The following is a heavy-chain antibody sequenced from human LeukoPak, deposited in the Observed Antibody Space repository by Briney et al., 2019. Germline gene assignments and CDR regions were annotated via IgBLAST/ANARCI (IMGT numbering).Heavy chain of an antibody. J-gene: IGHJ5*02. CDR2: IIPMFGIA. CDR3: ARQWREGYCSSTSCYSFWFDP. CDR1: GGTFSDYG. V-gene: IGHV1-69*04. Sequence: SVKVSCKASGGTFSDYGISWVRQAPGQGLEWMGTIIPMFGIANYAQKFQGRVTITADKSTSTAYMELSSLRSEDTAVYYCARQWREGYCSSTSCYSFWFDPWGQGTLVTVSS. D-gene: IGHD2-2*01.